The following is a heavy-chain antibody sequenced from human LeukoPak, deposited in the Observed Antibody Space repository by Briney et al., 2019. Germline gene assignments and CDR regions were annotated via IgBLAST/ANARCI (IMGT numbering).Heavy chain of an antibody. CDR3: ARGIVGADTPFDY. CDR2: IYYSGST. J-gene: IGHJ4*02. CDR1: GGSFSGYY. Sequence: SETLSLTCAVYGGSFSGYYWSWIRQPPGKGLEWIGSIYYSGSTYYNPSLKSRVTISVDTSKNQFSLKLSSVTAADTAVYYCARGIVGADTPFDYWGQGTLVTVSS. V-gene: IGHV4-34*01. D-gene: IGHD1-26*01.